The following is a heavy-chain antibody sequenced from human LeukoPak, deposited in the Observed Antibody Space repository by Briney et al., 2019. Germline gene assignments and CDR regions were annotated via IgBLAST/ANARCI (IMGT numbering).Heavy chain of an antibody. Sequence: SETLSLTCTVPGGSISSYYCSWIRQPPGKGLEGRAYMYSSGRTNYNPSLKSRVTISVDTSKNHFSLKLSSVTAADTAVYYCARVLGSGYSDYWGQGTLVTVPS. CDR3: ARVLGSGYSDY. D-gene: IGHD2-15*01. CDR1: GGSISSYY. CDR2: MYSSGRT. J-gene: IGHJ4*02. V-gene: IGHV4-59*01.